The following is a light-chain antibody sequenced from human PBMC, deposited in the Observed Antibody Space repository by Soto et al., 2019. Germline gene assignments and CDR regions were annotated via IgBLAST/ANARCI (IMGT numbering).Light chain of an antibody. V-gene: IGKV1-5*03. J-gene: IGKJ2*01. Sequence: IQMPQSPSTLSGSVGDRVTITCLASQTISSWLAWYQQKPGKAPKLLIYKASTLKSGVPSRFSGSGSGTDFTLTISSLQPEDFATYYCQQLTNYRFILGQGTKVDIK. CDR3: QQLTNYRFI. CDR1: QTISSW. CDR2: KAS.